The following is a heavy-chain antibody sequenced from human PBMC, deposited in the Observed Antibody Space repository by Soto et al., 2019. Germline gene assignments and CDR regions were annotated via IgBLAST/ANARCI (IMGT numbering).Heavy chain of an antibody. D-gene: IGHD3-3*01. V-gene: IGHV1-3*01. Sequence: QVQLVQSGAEVKKPGASVKVSCKASGYTFTSYAMHWVRQAPGQRLEWMGWINAGNGNTKYSQKFQGRVTITRDTSASTAYMELSSLRSEYTAVYYCATSLEEWSPYFDYWGQGTLVTVSS. J-gene: IGHJ4*02. CDR2: INAGNGNT. CDR3: ATSLEEWSPYFDY. CDR1: GYTFTSYA.